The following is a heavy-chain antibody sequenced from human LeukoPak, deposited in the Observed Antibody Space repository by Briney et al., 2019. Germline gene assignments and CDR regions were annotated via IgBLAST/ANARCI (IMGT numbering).Heavy chain of an antibody. Sequence: PGRSLRLSCAASGFTFSSYGMHWVRQAPGKGLEWAAVIWYDGSNKYYADSVKGRFTISRDNSKNTLYLQMNSLRAEDTAVYYCAKSSPRQTTHYMDVWGKGTTVTVSS. CDR2: IWYDGSNK. V-gene: IGHV3-33*06. J-gene: IGHJ6*03. CDR3: AKSSPRQTTHYMDV. CDR1: GFTFSSYG. D-gene: IGHD4-17*01.